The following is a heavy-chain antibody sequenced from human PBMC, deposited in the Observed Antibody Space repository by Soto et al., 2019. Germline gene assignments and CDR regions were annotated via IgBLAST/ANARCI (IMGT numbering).Heavy chain of an antibody. D-gene: IGHD3-3*01. CDR2: IYWDADK. Sequence: QITLKESGPTLVKPTQTLTLTCTFSGFSLSTSGVGVGWIRQPPGKALEWLALIYWDADKRYSPSLKSRLTITKDTSNNQVVLTMTNMDPVDTATYYCEHQDYYDFWSGYCNWFDPWGQGTLVTVS. J-gene: IGHJ5*02. CDR1: GFSLSTSGVG. V-gene: IGHV2-5*02. CDR3: EHQDYYDFWSGYCNWFDP.